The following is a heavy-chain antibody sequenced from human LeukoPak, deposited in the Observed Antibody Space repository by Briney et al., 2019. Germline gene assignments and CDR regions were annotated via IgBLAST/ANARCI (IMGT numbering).Heavy chain of an antibody. J-gene: IGHJ4*02. D-gene: IGHD5-18*01. Sequence: SVKVSCKASAGTFSSYAISWERQAPGHGLEWMGRIIPILGIADYAQKFQGRVTITADKSTSTAYMELSSLRSEDTAVYYCARDGGIQLWLLRSKFDYWGQGTLVTVSS. CDR1: AGTFSSYA. CDR3: ARDGGIQLWLLRSKFDY. V-gene: IGHV1-69*04. CDR2: IIPILGIA.